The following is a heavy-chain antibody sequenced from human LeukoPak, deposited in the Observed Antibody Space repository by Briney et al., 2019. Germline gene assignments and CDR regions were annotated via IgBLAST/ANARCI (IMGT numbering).Heavy chain of an antibody. Sequence: SQTLSLTCTVSGGSVSSGSYYWSWIRQPPGKGLEWIGYIYYSGSTNYNPPLKSRVTISVDTSKNQFSLKLSSVTAADTAVYYCARDRVTIFGVVNRDYYYGMDVWGQGTTVTVSS. D-gene: IGHD3-3*01. CDR3: ARDRVTIFGVVNRDYYYGMDV. J-gene: IGHJ6*02. CDR1: GGSVSSGSYY. CDR2: IYYSGST. V-gene: IGHV4-61*01.